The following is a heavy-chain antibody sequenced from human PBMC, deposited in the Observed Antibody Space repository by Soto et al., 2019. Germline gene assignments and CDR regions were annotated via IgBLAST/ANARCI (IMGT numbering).Heavy chain of an antibody. CDR2: IGGSGGNT. V-gene: IGHV3-23*01. CDR3: ARVASDYINSVDH. D-gene: IGHD4-4*01. J-gene: IGHJ4*02. Sequence: DVQLLESGGGLVQPGGSLRLSCAASGCTFNAYAMTWVRQAPGKGLEWVSAIGGSGGNTYYAGSVRGRFTISRDNSKATVDLQMNSLRVEDTAVYYCARVASDYINSVDHWGQGILVSVSS. CDR1: GCTFNAYA.